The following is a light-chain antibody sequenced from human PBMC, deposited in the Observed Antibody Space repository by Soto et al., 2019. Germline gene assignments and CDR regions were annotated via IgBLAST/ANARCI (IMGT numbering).Light chain of an antibody. CDR1: QSVSSY. V-gene: IGKV3-11*01. CDR3: QQRTIWPPA. CDR2: DTS. Sequence: EIVLTQSPATLSLSPGERATLSCRASQSVSSYLAWFQQKPGQAPRLLIYDTSNRATDIPARFSGSGSGTDFTLTISSLEPEEFAVYYCQQRTIWPPAFGQGTRLEIK. J-gene: IGKJ5*01.